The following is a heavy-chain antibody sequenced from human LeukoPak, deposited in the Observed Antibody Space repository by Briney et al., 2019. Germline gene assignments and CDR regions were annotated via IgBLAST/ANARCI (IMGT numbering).Heavy chain of an antibody. J-gene: IGHJ4*02. V-gene: IGHV3-21*01. CDR1: GFTFSSYS. D-gene: IGHD2-2*01. CDR3: ARACSSTSCYASPVFDY. Sequence: GGSLRLSCAASGFTFSSYSMNWVRQAPGKGLEWVSSISSSSSYIYYADSVKGRFTISRDNAKNSLYLQTNSLRAEDTAVYYCARACSSTSCYASPVFDYWGQGTLVTVSS. CDR2: ISSSSSYI.